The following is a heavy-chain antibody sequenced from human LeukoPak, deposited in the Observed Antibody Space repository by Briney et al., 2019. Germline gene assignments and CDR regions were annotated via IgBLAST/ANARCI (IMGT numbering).Heavy chain of an antibody. J-gene: IGHJ5*02. CDR2: IYHSGST. D-gene: IGHD4-17*01. CDR1: GGSISSSNW. CDR3: ARKDYGDYRLFDP. V-gene: IGHV4-4*02. Sequence: SETLSLTCAVSGGSISSSNWWSWVRQPAGKGLEGIGEIYHSGSTIYNPSLKSPVTISVDKSKNQFSLKLSTVTAADTAVYYCARKDYGDYRLFDPWGQGTLVTVSS.